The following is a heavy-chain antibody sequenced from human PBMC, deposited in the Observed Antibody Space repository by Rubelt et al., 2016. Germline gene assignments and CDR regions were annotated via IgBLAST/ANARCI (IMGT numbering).Heavy chain of an antibody. CDR2: INTNTGNP. CDR3: ARAYYYDSSALTWAFDY. CDR1: GYTFTSYA. J-gene: IGHJ4*02. V-gene: IGHV7-4-1*02. Sequence: QVQLVLSGSELKKPGASVKVSCKASGYTFTSYAMNWVRQAPGQGLEWMGWINTNTGNPTYAKGSTGRFSVSLDTSVSTAYLQISSLKAEDTAVYYCARAYYYDSSALTWAFDYWGQGTLVTVSS. D-gene: IGHD3-22*01.